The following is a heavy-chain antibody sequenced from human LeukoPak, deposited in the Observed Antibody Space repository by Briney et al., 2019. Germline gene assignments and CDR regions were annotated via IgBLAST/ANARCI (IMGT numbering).Heavy chain of an antibody. CDR3: ARTHTVTRSCLDY. V-gene: IGHV4-34*01. Sequence: PSEPLSLTCAVYGGSFSGYYWSWIRQPPGKGLEWIGEINHSGRTNYSPSLKSRVTISVDTSKNKFSLKLSSVTAADTAVYYCARTHTVTRSCLDYWGQGTLVSLS. CDR1: GGSFSGYY. D-gene: IGHD4-17*01. J-gene: IGHJ4*02. CDR2: INHSGRT.